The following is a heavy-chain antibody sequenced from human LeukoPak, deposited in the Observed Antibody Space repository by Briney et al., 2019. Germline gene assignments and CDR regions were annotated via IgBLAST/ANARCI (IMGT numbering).Heavy chain of an antibody. D-gene: IGHD3-22*01. CDR1: GGSISSGGYY. J-gene: IGHJ6*02. V-gene: IGHV4-31*03. CDR3: ARDSQWFPHGMDV. Sequence: SSETLSLTCTVSGGSISSGGYYWSWIRQHPGKGLEWIGYIYYSGSTYYNPSLKSRVTISVDTSKNQFSLKLSSVTAADTAVYYCARDSQWFPHGMDVWGQGTTVTVSS. CDR2: IYYSGST.